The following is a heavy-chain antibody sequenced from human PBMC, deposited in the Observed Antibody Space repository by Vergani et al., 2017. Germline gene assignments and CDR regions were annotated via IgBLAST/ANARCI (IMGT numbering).Heavy chain of an antibody. CDR1: GGSFSGYY. D-gene: IGHD1-26*01. CDR2: INHSGST. CDR3: ARGGGALIVIVGATGVSYFDY. J-gene: IGHJ4*02. V-gene: IGHV4-34*01. Sequence: QVQLQQWGAGLLKPSETLSLTCAVYGGSFSGYYWSWIRQPPGKGLEWIGEINHSGSTNYNPSLKSRVTISVETSKYQFSLKLSSVTAADTVVYYCARGGGALIVIVGATGVSYFDYWGQGTLVTVSS.